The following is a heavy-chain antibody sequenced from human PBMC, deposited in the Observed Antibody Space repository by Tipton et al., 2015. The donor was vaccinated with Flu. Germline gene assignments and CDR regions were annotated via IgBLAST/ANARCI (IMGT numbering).Heavy chain of an antibody. CDR3: ARPTVPAGFDP. J-gene: IGHJ5*02. Sequence: GLVKPSETLSLTCTVSDGSISNYYWSWIRQPPGKGLEYIGYIYYGGSATYIPSLKSRVTISVDTSKNQFSLKLTSVTAADTAVYFCARPTVPAGFDPWGPGTLVTVSS. CDR1: DGSISNYY. V-gene: IGHV4-59*08. CDR2: IYYGGSA.